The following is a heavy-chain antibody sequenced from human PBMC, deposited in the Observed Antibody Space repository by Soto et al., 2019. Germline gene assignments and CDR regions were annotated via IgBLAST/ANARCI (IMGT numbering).Heavy chain of an antibody. CDR1: GGTFSTYA. J-gene: IGHJ4*02. Sequence: GXSAKVSFKPSGGTFSTYAINWVRQAPVQGLEWMGGIIPIFGTANYAQKFQGRVTITADESTSTAYMEVSSLRSEDTAVYYCAREYVPVASAGQFYFDSWGQGTLVTVSS. V-gene: IGHV1-69*13. D-gene: IGHD6-13*01. CDR3: AREYVPVASAGQFYFDS. CDR2: IIPIFGTA.